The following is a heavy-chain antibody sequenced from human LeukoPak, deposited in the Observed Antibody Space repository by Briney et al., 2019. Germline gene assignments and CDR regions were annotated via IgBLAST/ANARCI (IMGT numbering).Heavy chain of an antibody. J-gene: IGHJ2*01. V-gene: IGHV1-69*13. Sequence: SVKVSCKASGGTFGSYVISWVRQAPGQGLEWMGGIIPIFGTAHYAQKFQGRLTITADESTSTVYMEMSNLRSEDTAMYYCAKEGDTALVTGYFDLWGRGTLVTVSA. D-gene: IGHD5-18*01. CDR1: GGTFGSYV. CDR2: IIPIFGTA. CDR3: AKEGDTALVTGYFDL.